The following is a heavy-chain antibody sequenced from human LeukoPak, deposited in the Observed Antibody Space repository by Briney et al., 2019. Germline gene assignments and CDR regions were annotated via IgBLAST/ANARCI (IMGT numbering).Heavy chain of an antibody. D-gene: IGHD4/OR15-4a*01. CDR1: GFTFTSYA. J-gene: IGHJ1*01. CDR3: AKEIYGDPTGGRFQH. V-gene: IGHV3-23*01. CDR2: ISGSGGST. Sequence: GGSLRLSCAASGFTFTSYAMSWVRQVSGKGLEWVSVISGSGGSTYYADSVKGRFTIPRDNSKNTLYLQMKSLRAEDTAVYYCAKEIYGDPTGGRFQHWGQGTLVTVSS.